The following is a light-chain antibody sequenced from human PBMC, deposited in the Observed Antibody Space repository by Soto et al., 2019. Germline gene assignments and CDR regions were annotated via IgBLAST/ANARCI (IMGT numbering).Light chain of an antibody. Sequence: LTQPASVSGSPGQSITISCTGTSSDVGNYNLVSWYQQHPGKAPKLMIYEGSKRPSGVSNRFSGSKSGNTASLTISILQAEDEADYYCCSYAGSSTYVFGTGTKSPS. CDR2: EGS. V-gene: IGLV2-23*01. J-gene: IGLJ1*01. CDR1: SSDVGNYNL. CDR3: CSYAGSSTYV.